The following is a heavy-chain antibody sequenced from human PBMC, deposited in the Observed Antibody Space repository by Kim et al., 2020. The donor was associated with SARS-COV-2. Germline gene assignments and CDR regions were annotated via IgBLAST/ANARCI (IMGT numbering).Heavy chain of an antibody. D-gene: IGHD4-17*01. CDR3: AKDPYSTVTPLFHY. V-gene: IGHV3-23*01. CDR2: ISGSGTSA. J-gene: IGHJ4*02. Sequence: GGSLRLSCAASGFTFNSYAMNWVRQAPGKGLEWVSGISGSGTSAYYADSVKGRFTISRDTSKNTLYLQMNSLRADDAAVYFCAKDPYSTVTPLFHYWGQGTLVTVSS. CDR1: GFTFNSYA.